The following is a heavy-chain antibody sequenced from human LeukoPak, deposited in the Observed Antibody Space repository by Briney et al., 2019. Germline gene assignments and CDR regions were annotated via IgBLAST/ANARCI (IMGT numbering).Heavy chain of an antibody. V-gene: IGHV3-15*01. CDR1: GFSFSDAW. CDR2: IRSKIDGGTA. Sequence: PGGSLRLPCAASGFSFSDAWMSWVRQAPGKGLEWVGRIRSKIDGGTADSAAPVRGRFTISRDDSKNTLYLQMNSLKTEDTAVYYCSTDGLGYCSGGTCYTGCWGQGTLVTVSS. CDR3: STDGLGYCSGGTCYTGC. D-gene: IGHD2-15*01. J-gene: IGHJ4*02.